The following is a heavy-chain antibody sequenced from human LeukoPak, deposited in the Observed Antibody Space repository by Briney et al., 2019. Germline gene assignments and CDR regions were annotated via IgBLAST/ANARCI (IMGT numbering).Heavy chain of an antibody. Sequence: GASVNVSCKASGYTFTSYDINWVRQAPGQGLEWMGWMNPNSGNTGYAQKFQGRVTMTRNTSISTAYMELSSLRSEDTAVYYCARTAVAGGLLLYYGMDVWGQGTTVTVSS. CDR1: GYTFTSYD. V-gene: IGHV1-8*01. D-gene: IGHD6-19*01. CDR3: ARTAVAGGLLLYYGMDV. CDR2: MNPNSGNT. J-gene: IGHJ6*02.